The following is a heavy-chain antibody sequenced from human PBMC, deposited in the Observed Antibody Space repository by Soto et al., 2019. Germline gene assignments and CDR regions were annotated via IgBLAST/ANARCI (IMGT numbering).Heavy chain of an antibody. J-gene: IGHJ4*02. CDR2: IYYSGST. CDR1: GGSISSSSYY. CDR3: ARDHAYGIPDY. Sequence: PSETLSLTCTVSGGSISSSSYYWSWIRQPPGKGLEWIGYIYYSGSTNYNPSLKSRVTISVDTSKNQFSLKLSSVTAADTAVYYCARDHAYGIPDYWGQGTLVTVSS. D-gene: IGHD2-21*01. V-gene: IGHV4-61*01.